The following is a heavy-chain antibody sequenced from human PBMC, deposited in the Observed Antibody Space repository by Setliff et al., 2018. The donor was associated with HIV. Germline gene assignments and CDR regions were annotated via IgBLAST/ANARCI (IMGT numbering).Heavy chain of an antibody. D-gene: IGHD4-17*01. Sequence: SETLSLTCIVSGASISSQYWSWIRQPAGKGLEWIGRVYFSGNTNYNPSFKSRVTISIDTSKNQFSLNLRSVTAADTAVYYCARDPPGYGDSKDYWGQGKLVTVSS. J-gene: IGHJ4*02. CDR2: VYFSGNT. V-gene: IGHV4-4*07. CDR3: ARDPPGYGDSKDY. CDR1: GASISSQY.